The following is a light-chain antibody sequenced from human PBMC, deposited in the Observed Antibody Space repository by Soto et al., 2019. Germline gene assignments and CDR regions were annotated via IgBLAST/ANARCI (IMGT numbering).Light chain of an antibody. J-gene: IGLJ2*01. CDR3: QSYDSSLSGYV. CDR1: SSNSGAGYD. CDR2: GNS. V-gene: IGLV1-40*01. Sequence: QAVVTQPPSVSGAPGQRVTISCTGSSSNSGAGYDVHWYQQLPGTAPKLLIYGNSNRPSGVPDRFSGSKSGTSASLAITGLQAEDEADYYCQSYDSSLSGYVFGGGTKLTVL.